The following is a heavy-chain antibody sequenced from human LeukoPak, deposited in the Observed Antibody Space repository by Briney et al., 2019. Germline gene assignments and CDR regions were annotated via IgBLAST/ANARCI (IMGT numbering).Heavy chain of an antibody. J-gene: IGHJ3*02. Sequence: PSQTLSLTCTVSGGSISSGDYYWRWSRQPPGKGLEWIVYICYSGSTYYNQSLKRRVSISVDTSKSQFSLKLSSVTAAETAVYYCARDFDFWSSRNNDAFDIWGQGTMVTVSS. V-gene: IGHV4-30-4*08. CDR2: ICYSGST. CDR1: GGSISSGDYY. CDR3: ARDFDFWSSRNNDAFDI. D-gene: IGHD3/OR15-3a*01.